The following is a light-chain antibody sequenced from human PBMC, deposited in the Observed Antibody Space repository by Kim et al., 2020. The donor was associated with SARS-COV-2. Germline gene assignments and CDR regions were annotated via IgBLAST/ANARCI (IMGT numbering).Light chain of an antibody. Sequence: GGPVTIYCTRSGGSFARIDVQWCQLRPGSVPTTVIFEDYQRPSGVPDRFSGSVDSPSNSASLTIAGLNTEDQGDYYCQSCDDTNVVFGGGTKLTVL. CDR3: QSCDDTNVV. CDR1: GGSFARID. CDR2: EDY. V-gene: IGLV6-57*03. J-gene: IGLJ3*02.